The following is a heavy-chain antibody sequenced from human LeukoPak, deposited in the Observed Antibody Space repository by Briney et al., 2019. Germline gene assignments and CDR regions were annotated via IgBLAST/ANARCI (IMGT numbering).Heavy chain of an antibody. CDR1: GYSISRGYH. CDR2: VHHSGAT. J-gene: IGHJ4*02. D-gene: IGHD1-14*01. Sequence: SETLSLTCSVSGYSISRGYHWAWVRQPPGKGLEWIGSVHHSGATYYNPSLNSRLTISADMSKNQFSLKMDSVTAADTAVYYCARINFNPDYWGQGTLVSVSS. V-gene: IGHV4-38-2*02. CDR3: ARINFNPDY.